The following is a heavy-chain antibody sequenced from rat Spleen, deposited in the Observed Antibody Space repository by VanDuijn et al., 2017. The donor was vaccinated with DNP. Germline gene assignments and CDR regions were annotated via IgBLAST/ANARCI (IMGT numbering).Heavy chain of an antibody. CDR3: ARWGGYTYGYFDY. V-gene: IGHV3-1*01. J-gene: IGHJ2*01. CDR1: GYSITTNY. D-gene: IGHD1-4*01. CDR2: ISYSGST. Sequence: EVQLQESGPGLVKISQSLSLTCSVTGYSITTNYWAWIRKFPGNKMEWIGHISYSGSTSYNPSLKSRISITRDTSKNQFFLQLNSVTTEDTATYYCARWGGYTYGYFDYWGQGVMVTVSS.